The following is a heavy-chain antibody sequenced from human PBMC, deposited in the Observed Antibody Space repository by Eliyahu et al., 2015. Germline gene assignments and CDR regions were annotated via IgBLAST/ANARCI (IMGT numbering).Heavy chain of an antibody. CDR2: TSGSGSTA. CDR3: ATHLYSNPLLDV. D-gene: IGHD4-11*01. J-gene: IGHJ6*02. V-gene: IGHV3-23*01. CDR1: GFTFRSYA. Sequence: EVQLLESGGDLVQPGESLRLSXVAXGFTFRSYAMTWVRQAPGRGLEWVSTTSGSGSTAYYADSVKGRLTISRDNSKNTLYLQMNSLRAEDTAVYYCATHLYSNPLLDVWGQGTTLIVSS.